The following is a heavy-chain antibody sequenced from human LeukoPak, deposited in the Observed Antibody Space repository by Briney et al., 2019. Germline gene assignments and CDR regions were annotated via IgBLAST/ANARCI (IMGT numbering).Heavy chain of an antibody. D-gene: IGHD3-22*01. V-gene: IGHV3-9*01. Sequence: GGSLRLSCAASGFTFDDHAMHWVRQAPGKGLEWVSGITWNGGSVGYADSVKGRFTVSRDNAKNSLYLQMDSLRPEDTALYYCAKDPGSYYDSSGYFDYWGQGTLVTVAS. J-gene: IGHJ4*02. CDR3: AKDPGSYYDSSGYFDY. CDR1: GFTFDDHA. CDR2: ITWNGGSV.